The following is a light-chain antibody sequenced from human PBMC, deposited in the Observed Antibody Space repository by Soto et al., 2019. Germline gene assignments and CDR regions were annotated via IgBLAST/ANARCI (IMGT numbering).Light chain of an antibody. CDR2: RNN. Sequence: QSVLTQPPSASGTPGQRVTTSCSGSSSNIENNYVYWYQMVPGTAPKLLIYRNNQRPSGVPDRFSGSRSGTSASLAISGLRSEDEADYYCAAWDDSLSGRGVFGGGTKLTVL. J-gene: IGLJ2*01. CDR3: AAWDDSLSGRGV. CDR1: SSNIENNY. V-gene: IGLV1-47*01.